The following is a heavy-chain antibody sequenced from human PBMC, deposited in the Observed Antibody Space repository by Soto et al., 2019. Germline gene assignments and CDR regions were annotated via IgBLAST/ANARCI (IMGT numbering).Heavy chain of an antibody. J-gene: IGHJ6*02. Sequence: LRLSCAASGFTFSSYAMHWVRQAPGKGLECAAVISYDGSNKYYADSVKGRFTISRDNSKNTLYLQMNSLRAEDTAVYYCARVDTAMAPVYYYGMDVWGQGTTVTVSS. V-gene: IGHV3-30-3*01. CDR3: ARVDTAMAPVYYYGMDV. D-gene: IGHD5-18*01. CDR2: ISYDGSNK. CDR1: GFTFSSYA.